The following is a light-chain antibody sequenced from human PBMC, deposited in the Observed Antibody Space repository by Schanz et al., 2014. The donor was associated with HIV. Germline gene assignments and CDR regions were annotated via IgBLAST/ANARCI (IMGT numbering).Light chain of an antibody. CDR2: GAS. CDR3: QKYGDLPWT. J-gene: IGKJ1*01. Sequence: EIVLTQSPGTLSLSPGERATLSCRASQSIGSNYLAWYQQRPGQAPRLLIYGASSRAAGIPDRFSGSGSGXXFTLTISRLEPEDFAVYYCQKYGDLPWTFGQGTKVEIK. V-gene: IGKV3-20*01. CDR1: QSIGSNY.